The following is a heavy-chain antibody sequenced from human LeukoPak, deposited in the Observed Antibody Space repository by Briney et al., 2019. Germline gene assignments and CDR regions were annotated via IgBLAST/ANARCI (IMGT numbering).Heavy chain of an antibody. CDR3: ARGPHYYHYGMDV. CDR2: IGVAGDT. Sequence: PGGSLRFSCTASGFTLSNYDMHWVRQGVGKGLEWVAVIGVAGDTHYPGSVKGRFIVSRENAKNSLYLQVNSLRAGDTAVYYCARGPHYYHYGMDVWGQGTTVTVSS. V-gene: IGHV3-13*01. CDR1: GFTLSNYD. J-gene: IGHJ6*02.